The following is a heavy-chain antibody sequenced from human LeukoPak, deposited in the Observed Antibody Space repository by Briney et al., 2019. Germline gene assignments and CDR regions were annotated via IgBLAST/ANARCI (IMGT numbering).Heavy chain of an antibody. CDR2: IYYSGST. CDR1: GGSISSSSYY. Sequence: SEPLSLTCTVSGGSISSSSYYWGWIRQPPGKGLEWIGSIYYSGSTYYNPSLKSRVTISVDTSKNQFSLKLSSVTAADTAVYYCARRYYDSSGYYYYYYMDVWGEGTTVTVSS. J-gene: IGHJ6*03. V-gene: IGHV4-39*01. CDR3: ARRYYDSSGYYYYYYMDV. D-gene: IGHD3-22*01.